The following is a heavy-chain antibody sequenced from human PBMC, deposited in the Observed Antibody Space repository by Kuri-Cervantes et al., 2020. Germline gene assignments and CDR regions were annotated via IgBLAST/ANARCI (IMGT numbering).Heavy chain of an antibody. CDR2: IYPGDSDT. CDR3: ASSLFATQFDH. Sequence: GGSLRLSCQGSGYSFTSYWIAWVRQMPGKGLEWMRIIYPGDSDTRYSPSFQGQVTISAGKSISTAYLQWSSLKASDTAMYYCASSLFATQFDHWGQGTLVTVSS. V-gene: IGHV5-51*01. J-gene: IGHJ4*02. CDR1: GYSFTSYW. D-gene: IGHD2-15*01.